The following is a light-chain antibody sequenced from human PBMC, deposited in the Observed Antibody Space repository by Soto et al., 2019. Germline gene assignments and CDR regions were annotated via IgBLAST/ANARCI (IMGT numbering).Light chain of an antibody. CDR2: EVT. V-gene: IGLV2-8*01. Sequence: QSVLTQPPSASGSPGQSVTISCTGTSSDVGGYNYVSWYQQYPGRAPKLMIYEVTKRPSGVPDRFSGSKSGNTASLTVSGLQAEDEADYYCSSYAAGNNFYCVFGGGTKVTVL. CDR1: SSDVGGYNY. J-gene: IGLJ3*02. CDR3: SSYAAGNNFYCV.